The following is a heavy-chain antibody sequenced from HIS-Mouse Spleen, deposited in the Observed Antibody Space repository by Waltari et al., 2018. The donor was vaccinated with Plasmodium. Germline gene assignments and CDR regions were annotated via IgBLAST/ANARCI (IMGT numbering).Heavy chain of an antibody. CDR1: GGSISSVGYY. V-gene: IGHV4-31*03. J-gene: IGHJ4*02. CDR3: ARSIAATVTFYFDY. Sequence: QVQLQESGPGLVKPSQTLSLTCTVSGGSISSVGYYWSWIRQHPGKGLEWIGYIHYSGSTYYNPSLKSRVTRSVDTSKNQFSLKLSSVTAADTAVYYCARSIAATVTFYFDYWGQGTLVTVSS. D-gene: IGHD6-13*01. CDR2: IHYSGST.